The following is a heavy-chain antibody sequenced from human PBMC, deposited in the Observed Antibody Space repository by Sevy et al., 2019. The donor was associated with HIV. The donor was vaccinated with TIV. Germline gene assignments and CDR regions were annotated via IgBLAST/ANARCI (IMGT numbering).Heavy chain of an antibody. CDR1: GGSISSGGYS. Sequence: SETLSLTCAVSGGSISSGGYSWSWIRQPPGKGLEWIGYIYHSGSTYYNPSLKSRVTISVDRSKNQFPLKLSSVTAADMAAYYCARGEAYCGGDCYSGDDFDIWGQGTMVTVSS. CDR3: ARGEAYCGGDCYSGDDFDI. D-gene: IGHD2-21*02. CDR2: IYHSGST. J-gene: IGHJ3*02. V-gene: IGHV4-30-2*01.